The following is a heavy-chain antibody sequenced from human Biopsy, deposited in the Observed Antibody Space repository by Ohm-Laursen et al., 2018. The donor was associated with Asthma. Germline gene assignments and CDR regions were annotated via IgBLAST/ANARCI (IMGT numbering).Heavy chain of an antibody. CDR3: ARGGYYGDRRHHNGLDV. CDR2: ISAYNGNT. D-gene: IGHD4-17*01. CDR1: GYPFIGYH. V-gene: IGHV1-18*04. J-gene: IGHJ6*02. Sequence: ASVKVSCKTSGYPFIGYHIHWMRQAPGQGLEWMGWISAYNGNTNYAQKFQGRVTITADESTSTAYMELTSLRKEDTAVYYCARGGYYGDRRHHNGLDVWGQGTTVTVSS.